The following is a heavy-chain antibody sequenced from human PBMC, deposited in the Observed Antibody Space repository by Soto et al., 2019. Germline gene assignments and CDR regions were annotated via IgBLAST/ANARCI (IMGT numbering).Heavy chain of an antibody. CDR1: GFTFSSYS. J-gene: IGHJ6*02. V-gene: IGHV3-48*02. CDR2: ISRSSSTI. D-gene: IGHD6-6*01. Sequence: GGSLRLSCAASGFTFSSYSMNWVRQAPGKGLEWVSYISRSSSTIYYADSVKGRFTISRDNAKNSLYLQMNSLRDEDTAVYYCARPEYSSSSYGMDVWGQGTTVTVSS. CDR3: ARPEYSSSSYGMDV.